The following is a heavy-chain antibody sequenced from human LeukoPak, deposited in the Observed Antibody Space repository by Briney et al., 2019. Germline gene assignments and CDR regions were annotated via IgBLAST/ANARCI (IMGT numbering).Heavy chain of an antibody. V-gene: IGHV4-4*07. J-gene: IGHJ5*02. Sequence: SETLALTCTVSGGSISSYYWSWIRQPAGKGLEWIGHIYNSGSTNYNPALKGRVTMSVATSKNQFSLHLSSVTAADTAVYYCARGCSAGTPHNWFDPWGQGTLVTVSS. D-gene: IGHD6-13*01. CDR2: IYNSGST. CDR1: GGSISSYY. CDR3: ARGCSAGTPHNWFDP.